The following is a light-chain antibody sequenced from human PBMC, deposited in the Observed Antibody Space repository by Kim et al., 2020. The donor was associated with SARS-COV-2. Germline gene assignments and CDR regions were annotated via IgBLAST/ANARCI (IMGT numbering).Light chain of an antibody. CDR1: SNNVGNQG. V-gene: IGLV10-54*01. CDR2: RNN. Sequence: RQTATLSGTGNSNNVGNQGAAWLQQHQGHPPKVLFYRNNKRPSGISERLSASRSGNTASLTITGLQPEDEADYYCSAWDRSLRGWVFGGGTQPTVL. J-gene: IGLJ3*02. CDR3: SAWDRSLRGWV.